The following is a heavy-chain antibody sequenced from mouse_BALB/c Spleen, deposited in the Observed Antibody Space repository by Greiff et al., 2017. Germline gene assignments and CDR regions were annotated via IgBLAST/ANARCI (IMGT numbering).Heavy chain of an antibody. CDR3: ARSGNGYAMDY. Sequence: VQLQQPGAELVKPGAPVKLSCKASGYTFTSYWLTWVKQRPGRGLEWIGRIDPSDSETHYNQKFKDKATLTVDKSSSTAYIQLSSLTSEDSAVYYCARSGNGYAMDYWGQGTSVTVSS. D-gene: IGHD4-1*01. CDR1: GYTFTSYW. J-gene: IGHJ4*01. V-gene: IGHV1-69*02. CDR2: IDPSDSET.